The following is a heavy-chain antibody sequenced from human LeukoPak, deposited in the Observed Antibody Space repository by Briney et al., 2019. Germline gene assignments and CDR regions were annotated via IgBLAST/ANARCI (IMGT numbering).Heavy chain of an antibody. J-gene: IGHJ3*01. CDR3: ARGKIAAVQPTL. Sequence: ASVKVSCKASGGTFISYAISWVRQAPGQGLERMGGIIPIFGTANYAQKFQGRVTITADESTSTAYMELSSLRSEDTAVYYCARGKIAAVQPTLWGQGTMVTVSS. CDR1: GGTFISYA. CDR2: IIPIFGTA. V-gene: IGHV1-69*13. D-gene: IGHD6-13*01.